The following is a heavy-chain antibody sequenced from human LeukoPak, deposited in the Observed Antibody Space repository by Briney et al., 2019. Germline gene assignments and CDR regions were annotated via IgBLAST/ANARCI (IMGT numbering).Heavy chain of an antibody. CDR1: GYTFNTHG. D-gene: IGHD2-15*01. Sequence: ASVKVSCKASGYTFNTHGISWVRQAPGQRPEWMGWISAYNGNTNYAQKLQGRVTMTTDTSTSTAYMELRSLRSDDTAVYYCARGFLGKFGDSLGYWGQGTLVTVSS. CDR2: ISAYNGNT. J-gene: IGHJ4*02. CDR3: ARGFLGKFGDSLGY. V-gene: IGHV1-18*01.